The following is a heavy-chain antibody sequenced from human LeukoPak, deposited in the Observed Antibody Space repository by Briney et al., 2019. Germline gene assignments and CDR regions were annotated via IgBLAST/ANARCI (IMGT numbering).Heavy chain of an antibody. CDR2: IYYSGST. CDR1: GGSISSSSYY. D-gene: IGHD5-24*01. V-gene: IGHV4-39*07. J-gene: IGHJ5*02. CDR3: ARDLVRDYNWFDP. Sequence: SETLSLTCTVSGGSISSSSYYWGWIRQPPGKGLEWIGSIYYSGSTYYNPSLKSRVTISVDTSKNQFSLKLSSVTAADTAVYYCARDLVRDYNWFDPWGQGTLVTVSS.